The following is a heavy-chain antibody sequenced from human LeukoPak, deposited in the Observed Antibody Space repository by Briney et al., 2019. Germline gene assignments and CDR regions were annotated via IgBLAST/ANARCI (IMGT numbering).Heavy chain of an antibody. CDR1: GYTFTSYG. Sequence: GASVKVSCKASGYTFTSYGISWVRQAPGQGLERMGWISAYNGNTNYAQKLQGRVTMTTDTSTSTAYMELRSLRSDDTAVYYCAREHSSSSGKVFDYWGQGTLVTVSS. V-gene: IGHV1-18*01. CDR2: ISAYNGNT. J-gene: IGHJ4*02. CDR3: AREHSSSSGKVFDY. D-gene: IGHD6-6*01.